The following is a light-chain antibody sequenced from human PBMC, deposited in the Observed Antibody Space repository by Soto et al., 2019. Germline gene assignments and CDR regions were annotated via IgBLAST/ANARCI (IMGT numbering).Light chain of an antibody. CDR1: QSVSSY. J-gene: IGKJ1*01. Sequence: EIVLTQSPAILSMSPGERATLSCRASQSVSSYFAWYQQKPGQAPRRLIYDASNRATVVPARFSGSGSGTAFTLTISSAEPEDFAVYYCQQRRYWPVTFGQGTKVAIK. CDR2: DAS. CDR3: QQRRYWPVT. V-gene: IGKV3-11*01.